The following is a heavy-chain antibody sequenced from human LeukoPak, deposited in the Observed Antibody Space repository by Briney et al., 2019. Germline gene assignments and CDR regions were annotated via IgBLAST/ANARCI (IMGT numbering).Heavy chain of an antibody. CDR2: INSDVNSL. V-gene: IGHV3-74*01. CDR3: ARGNAHAFDI. Sequence: PGGSLRLSCAASGFTFSTYWMHWVRQAPGKGLVWVSHINSDVNSLSYADSVKGRFTISRDNARNTLYLQMNSLRAEDTAVYYCARGNAHAFDIWGQGTMVTVSS. J-gene: IGHJ3*02. D-gene: IGHD1-1*01. CDR1: GFTFSTYW.